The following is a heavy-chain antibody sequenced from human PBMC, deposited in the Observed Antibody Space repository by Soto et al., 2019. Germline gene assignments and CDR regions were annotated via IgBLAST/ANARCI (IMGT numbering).Heavy chain of an antibody. J-gene: IGHJ5*02. CDR3: AREYSRNNWFDP. CDR2: TYYRSKSYN. D-gene: IGHD6-13*01. V-gene: IGHV6-1*01. Sequence: PSPTLSLTCATYGDSVSSNSAVWNWMRHSPSKGLEWLGRTYYRSKSYNDYAVSVKSRITINPDTSKNHFSLQLNSVTPEDTAVYYCAREYSRNNWFDPWGQGTLVTVSS. CDR1: GDSVSSNSAV.